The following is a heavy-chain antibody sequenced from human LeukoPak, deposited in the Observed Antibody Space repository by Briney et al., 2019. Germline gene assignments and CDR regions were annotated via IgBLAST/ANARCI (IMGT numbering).Heavy chain of an antibody. D-gene: IGHD1-14*01. CDR1: EFTFSSYN. V-gene: IGHV3-21*01. Sequence: PGGSLRLSCAASEFTFSSYNMNWVRQAPGKGLEWVSSISSSSNYIYYADSVKGRFTISRDNAKNSLFLQMNSLSVEDTPVYYCARGYYYGLDVWGKGTTVTVSS. CDR2: ISSSSNYI. J-gene: IGHJ6*04. CDR3: ARGYYYGLDV.